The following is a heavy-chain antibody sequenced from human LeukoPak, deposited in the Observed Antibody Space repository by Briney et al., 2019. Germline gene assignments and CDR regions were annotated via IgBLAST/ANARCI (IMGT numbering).Heavy chain of an antibody. CDR2: ISAYNGNT. D-gene: IGHD6-13*01. CDR3: ARGVAAAGSRGYFDY. J-gene: IGHJ4*02. V-gene: IGHV1-18*01. Sequence: ASVKVSCKASGYTFTSYGISWVRQAPGQGLEWMGWISAYNGNTNYAQKLQDRVTMTTDTSTSTAYMELRSLRSDDTAVYYCARGVAAAGSRGYFDYWGQGTLVTVSS. CDR1: GYTFTSYG.